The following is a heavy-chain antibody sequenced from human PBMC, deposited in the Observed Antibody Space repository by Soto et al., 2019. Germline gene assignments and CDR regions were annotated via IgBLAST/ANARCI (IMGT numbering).Heavy chain of an antibody. V-gene: IGHV4-39*01. CDR2: IYYSDRT. D-gene: IGHD3-10*01. CDR1: GGSISSTSYY. Sequence: SDTLSLTCTFSGGSISSTSYYLSWLRQPPGKQQYWIGSIYYSDRTYYNPSLKSRVTISADTSKDQFFLRLSSVFAADTAVYYCARHRSGSGGYRWEYYYYGMDVWGQGTTVT. J-gene: IGHJ6*01. CDR3: ARHRSGSGGYRWEYYYYGMDV.